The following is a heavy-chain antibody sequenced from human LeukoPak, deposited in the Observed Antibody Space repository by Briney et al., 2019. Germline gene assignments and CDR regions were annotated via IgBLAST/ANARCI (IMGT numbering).Heavy chain of an antibody. CDR1: GFTFSSFG. D-gene: IGHD3-3*01. CDR3: AKFWNGQARTQNDY. CDR2: ISYDGSNK. Sequence: GGSLRLSCAASGFTFSSFGMHWVRQAPGKGLEWVAVISYDGSNKYYADSVKGRFTISRDNSKNTLYLQMNSLRGEDTAVYYCAKFWNGQARTQNDYWGQGTLVTVSS. V-gene: IGHV3-30*18. J-gene: IGHJ4*02.